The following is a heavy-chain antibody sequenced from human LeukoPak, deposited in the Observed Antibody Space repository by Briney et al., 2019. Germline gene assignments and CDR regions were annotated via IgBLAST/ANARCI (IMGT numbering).Heavy chain of an antibody. V-gene: IGHV3-23*01. J-gene: IGHJ4*02. Sequence: GGSLRLSCAASGFTFSSFEMNWVRQAPGKGLEWVSAISGSGGSTYYADSVKGRFTISRDNSKNTLYLQMNSLRPEDTAVYYCARSRRRELLGTYFDYWGQGTLVTVSS. D-gene: IGHD1-26*01. CDR3: ARSRRRELLGTYFDY. CDR1: GFTFSSFE. CDR2: ISGSGGST.